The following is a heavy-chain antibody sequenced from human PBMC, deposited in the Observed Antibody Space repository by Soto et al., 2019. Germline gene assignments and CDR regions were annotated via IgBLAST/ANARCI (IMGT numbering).Heavy chain of an antibody. CDR2: IKQDGSEK. CDR1: GFTFSDFW. V-gene: IGHV3-7*01. J-gene: IGHJ4*02. CDR3: ARSRGLNC. Sequence: PGGSLRLSCAASGFTFSDFWMSWVRQAPGKGLEWVANIKQDGSEKYCADSVRGRFTISRDNAKNSLYLQMNSLRAEDTAVYYCARSRGLNCWGQGTLVTVSS.